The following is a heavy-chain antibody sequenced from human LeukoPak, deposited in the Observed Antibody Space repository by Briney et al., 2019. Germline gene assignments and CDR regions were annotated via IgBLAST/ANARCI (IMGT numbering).Heavy chain of an antibody. Sequence: GGSPRLSCAASGFTVITNDMTWVRQAPGKGLEWVSVLYSDGNTKYADSVQGRFTISRDNSKNALYLEMNSLSPDDTAVYYCARGVEPLAANTLAYWGQGTLVTVSS. J-gene: IGHJ4*02. CDR2: LYSDGNT. CDR1: GFTVITND. V-gene: IGHV3-53*01. CDR3: ARGVEPLAANTLAY. D-gene: IGHD1-14*01.